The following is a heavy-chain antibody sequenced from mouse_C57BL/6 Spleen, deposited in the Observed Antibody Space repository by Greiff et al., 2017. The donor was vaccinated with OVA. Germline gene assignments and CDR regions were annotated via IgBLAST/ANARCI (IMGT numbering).Heavy chain of an antibody. Sequence: VKLQQPGAELVRPGSSVKLSYKASGYTFTSYWMHWVKQRPIQGLEWIGNIDPSDSETHYNQKFKDKATLTVDKSSSTAYMQLSSLTSEDSAVYYCARFDYGLYAMDYWGQGTSVTVSS. CDR3: ARFDYGLYAMDY. V-gene: IGHV1-52*01. D-gene: IGHD2-4*01. CDR2: IDPSDSET. CDR1: GYTFTSYW. J-gene: IGHJ4*01.